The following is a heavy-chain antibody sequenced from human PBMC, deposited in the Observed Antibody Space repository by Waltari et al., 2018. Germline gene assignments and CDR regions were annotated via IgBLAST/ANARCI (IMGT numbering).Heavy chain of an antibody. V-gene: IGHV1-69*12. CDR1: GGTFSSYA. Sequence: QVQLVQSGAEVKKPGSSVKVSCKASGGTFSSYAISWVRQAPGQGLEWMGGIIPIFGTANVSHECQGKCTMTADEATCTADMGLSSLRCEETAVYYCSRRGIPGGSWYIEDYWGQGTLVTVAS. CDR2: IIPIFGTA. D-gene: IGHD6-13*01. CDR3: SRRGIPGGSWYIEDY. J-gene: IGHJ4*02.